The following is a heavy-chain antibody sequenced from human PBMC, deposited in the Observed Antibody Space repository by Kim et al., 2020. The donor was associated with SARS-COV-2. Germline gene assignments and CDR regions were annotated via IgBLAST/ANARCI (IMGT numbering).Heavy chain of an antibody. J-gene: IGHJ4*02. CDR3: ARGAAAGPRYFDY. V-gene: IGHV1-18*01. D-gene: IGHD6-13*01. Sequence: AQKLHGRGTMTTDTYTSTAYMEVRSLRSDDTAVYYCARGAAAGPRYFDYWGQGTLVTVSS.